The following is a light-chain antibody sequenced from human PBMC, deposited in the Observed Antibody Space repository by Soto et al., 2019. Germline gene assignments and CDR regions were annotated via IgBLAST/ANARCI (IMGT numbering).Light chain of an antibody. CDR2: DAS. Sequence: EIVVPQSPGTLSLSPGERATLSCRASQRVSSSYLAWYQQKPGQAPRLLIYDASNRATGIPARFTGSGSGTDFTLTISSLQSEDFAVYYCQQYNIWRSISFGQGTRLEIK. J-gene: IGKJ5*01. CDR1: QRVSSSY. V-gene: IGKV3-20*01. CDR3: QQYNIWRSIS.